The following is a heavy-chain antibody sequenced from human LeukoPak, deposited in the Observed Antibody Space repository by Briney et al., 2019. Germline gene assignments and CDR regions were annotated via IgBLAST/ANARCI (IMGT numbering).Heavy chain of an antibody. CDR3: ARYYGGNSGVDY. CDR1: GGSISSYY. J-gene: IGHJ4*02. CDR2: IYYSGST. Sequence: SETLSLTCTVSGGSISSYYWSWIRQPPGKGLEWIGYIYYSGSTNYNPSLKSRVTISVDTSKNQFSLKLSSVTAADTAVYYCARYYGGNSGVDYWGQGTLVTVS. V-gene: IGHV4-59*01. D-gene: IGHD4-23*01.